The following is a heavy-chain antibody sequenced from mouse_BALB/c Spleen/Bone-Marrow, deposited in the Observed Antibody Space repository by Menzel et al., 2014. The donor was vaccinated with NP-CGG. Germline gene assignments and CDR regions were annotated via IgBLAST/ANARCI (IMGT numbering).Heavy chain of an antibody. V-gene: IGHV14-4*02. J-gene: IGHJ2*01. CDR2: IDPENIDT. CDR1: GFNIADFY. D-gene: IGHD2-4*01. CDR3: NARGYEYEGYYFDY. Sequence: EVQLQQSGAELVRSGASVKLSCTASGFNIADFYINWVNQRPEQGLEWIGWIDPENIDTEFAPRFQGKATMTADTSSNTAYLQLSSLTSEDTAVYYCNARGYEYEGYYFDYWGQGTTLTVSA.